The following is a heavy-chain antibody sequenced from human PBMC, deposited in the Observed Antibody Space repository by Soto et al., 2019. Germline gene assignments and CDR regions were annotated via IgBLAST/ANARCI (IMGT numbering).Heavy chain of an antibody. J-gene: IGHJ3*02. Sequence: GESLKISCNTSGYVFTSYWIGWVRQMPGKGLEWMGSIYPGGDSDTRFSQSSQGQVTISADKSITTAYLQWNSLKASDNAMYYCATQMTTSQDAFDIWGQGTMVTVSS. CDR3: ATQMTTSQDAFDI. CDR1: GYVFTSYW. V-gene: IGHV5-51*01. CDR2: IYPGGDSDT. D-gene: IGHD4-4*01.